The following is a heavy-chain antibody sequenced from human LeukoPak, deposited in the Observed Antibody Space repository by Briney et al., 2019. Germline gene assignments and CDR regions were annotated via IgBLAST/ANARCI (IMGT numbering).Heavy chain of an antibody. CDR3: ARISSGWTRGVDY. Sequence: ASVKVSCKASGYTFTGCYMHWVRQAPGQGLEWMGRINPNSGGTNYAQKFQGRVTMTRDTSISTAYMELSRLRSDDTAVYYCARISSGWTRGVDYWGQGTLVTVSS. V-gene: IGHV1-2*06. CDR1: GYTFTGCY. J-gene: IGHJ4*02. D-gene: IGHD6-19*01. CDR2: INPNSGGT.